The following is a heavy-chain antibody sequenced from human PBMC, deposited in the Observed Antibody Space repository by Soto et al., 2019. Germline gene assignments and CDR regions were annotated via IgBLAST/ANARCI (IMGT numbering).Heavy chain of an antibody. Sequence: PSAPLSLTCTSAGCSISSSDYYWGWSRQPPGKGLEWIGNIYYSVSTVYNPSLKRRITISLDTSKNQFSLRLSSVTAADTAVYYCARGEWLATIKPYFAYWGQGTLVTVSS. CDR2: IYYSVST. D-gene: IGHD5-12*01. V-gene: IGHV4-39*07. CDR3: ARGEWLATIKPYFAY. CDR1: GCSISSSDYY. J-gene: IGHJ4*02.